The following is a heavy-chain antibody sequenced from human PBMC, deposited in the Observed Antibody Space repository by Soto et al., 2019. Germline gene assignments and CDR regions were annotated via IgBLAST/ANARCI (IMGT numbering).Heavy chain of an antibody. CDR1: GGTFSSYA. CDR2: IIPIFGTA. D-gene: IGHD2-2*01. Sequence: GASVKVSCKASGGTFSSYAISWVRQAPGQGLEWMGGIIPIFGTANYAQKFQGRVTITADESTSTAYMELSSLRSEDTAVYYCAREGDIVVVPAAMPWFDPWGQGTLVTVSS. CDR3: AREGDIVVVPAAMPWFDP. J-gene: IGHJ5*02. V-gene: IGHV1-69*13.